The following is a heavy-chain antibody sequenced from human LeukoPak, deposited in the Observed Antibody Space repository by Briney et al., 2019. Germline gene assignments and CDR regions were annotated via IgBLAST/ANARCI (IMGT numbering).Heavy chain of an antibody. CDR1: GGSMRTYY. V-gene: IGHV4-59*08. J-gene: IGHJ3*02. CDR2: IYKSGST. CDR3: ARLSTGPYGLGAFDI. Sequence: PSETLSLTCTVSGGSMRTYYWSWIRQPPGKGLEWIGNIYKSGSTNYNPSLKSRVTMSVDTSKNQFSLRLNSVTAADTAVYYCARLSTGPYGLGAFDIWGQGTMVTVSS. D-gene: IGHD1-1*01.